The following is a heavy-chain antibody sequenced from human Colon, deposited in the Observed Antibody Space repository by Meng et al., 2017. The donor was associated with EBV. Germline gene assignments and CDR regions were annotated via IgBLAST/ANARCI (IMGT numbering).Heavy chain of an antibody. CDR3: ARVLLGGWNEGYFEH. Sequence: VQLAESGGGLFQPGGALNLSCPAPGFAVSTSYMRWVRQGPGKGLEWVSDLYSGGATHYEDSVKGRFTISRDNSKNTLYLQMTNLRVEDTAMYFCARVLLGGWNEGYFEHWGQGALVTVSS. CDR1: GFAVSTSY. J-gene: IGHJ4*02. CDR2: LYSGGAT. D-gene: IGHD1-1*01. V-gene: IGHV3-53*01.